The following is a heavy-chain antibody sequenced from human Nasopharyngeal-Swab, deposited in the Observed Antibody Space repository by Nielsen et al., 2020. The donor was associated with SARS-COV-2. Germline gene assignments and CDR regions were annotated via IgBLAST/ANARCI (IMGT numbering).Heavy chain of an antibody. CDR1: GFTFSSLW. J-gene: IGHJ4*02. Sequence: GESLKISCAASGFTFSSLWMHWVRQAPGKGLVWVSYINSDGGSSTYADSVKGRFTISRDNAKNTLYLQMDSLRAEDTAVYYCARWGYGAIDYWGQGALVTVSS. CDR2: INSDGGSS. D-gene: IGHD4-17*01. CDR3: ARWGYGAIDY. V-gene: IGHV3-74*01.